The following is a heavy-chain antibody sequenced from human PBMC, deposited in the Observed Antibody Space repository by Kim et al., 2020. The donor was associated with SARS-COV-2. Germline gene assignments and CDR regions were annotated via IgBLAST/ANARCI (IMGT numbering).Heavy chain of an antibody. V-gene: IGHV1-18*01. Sequence: ASVKVSCKASGYTFTSYGISWVRQAPGQGLEWMGWISAYNGNTNYAQKLQGRVTMTTDTSTSTAYMELRSLRSDDTAVYYCARGYYYGSGSYYRGVLPNFDYWGQGTLVTVSS. D-gene: IGHD3-10*01. CDR3: ARGYYYGSGSYYRGVLPNFDY. J-gene: IGHJ4*02. CDR1: GYTFTSYG. CDR2: ISAYNGNT.